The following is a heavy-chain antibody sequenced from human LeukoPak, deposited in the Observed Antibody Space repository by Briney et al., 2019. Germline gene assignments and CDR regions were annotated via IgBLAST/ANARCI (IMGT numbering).Heavy chain of an antibody. CDR2: IYHSGST. CDR3: ARFGSYPLESASPFDP. V-gene: IGHV4-30-2*01. J-gene: IGHJ5*02. D-gene: IGHD3-3*01. CDR1: GGSISSGGYY. Sequence: PSETLSPTCTVSGGSISSGGYYWSWIRQPPGKGLEWIGYIYHSGSTYYNPSLKSRVTISVDRSKNQFSLKLSSVTAADTAVYYCARFGSYPLESASPFDPWGQGTLVTVSS.